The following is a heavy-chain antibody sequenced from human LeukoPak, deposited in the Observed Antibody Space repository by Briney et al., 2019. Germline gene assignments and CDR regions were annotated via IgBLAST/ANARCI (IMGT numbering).Heavy chain of an antibody. J-gene: IGHJ3*02. D-gene: IGHD6-13*01. CDR3: ARHGRITWSHDAFDI. Sequence: GESLKISCKGSGYIFNSYWIGWVRQMPGKGLEWMRIIYPGDFDTRYSPSFQGQVTISADKSISTAYLQWSSLKASDTAMYYCARHGRITWSHDAFDIWGQGTMVTVSS. CDR2: IYPGDFDT. CDR1: GYIFNSYW. V-gene: IGHV5-51*01.